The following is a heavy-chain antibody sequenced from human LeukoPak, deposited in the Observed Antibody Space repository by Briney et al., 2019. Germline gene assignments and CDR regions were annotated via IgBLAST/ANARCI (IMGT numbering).Heavy chain of an antibody. CDR1: GGSISSSSYY. J-gene: IGHJ3*02. V-gene: IGHV4-61*01. CDR2: IYYSGST. Sequence: SETLSLTCTVSGGSISSSSYYWSWIRQPPGKGLEWIGYIYYSGSTNYNPSLKSRVTISVDTSKNQFSLKLSSVTAADTAVYYCARAGWQLEGWAFDIWGQGTMVTVSS. CDR3: ARAGWQLEGWAFDI. D-gene: IGHD2-15*01.